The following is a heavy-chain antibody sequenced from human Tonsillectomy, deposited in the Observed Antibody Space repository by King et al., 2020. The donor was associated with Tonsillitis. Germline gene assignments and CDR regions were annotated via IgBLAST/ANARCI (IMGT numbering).Heavy chain of an antibody. D-gene: IGHD3-22*01. V-gene: IGHV4-61*02. CDR1: GGSISSGSYY. CDR2: ISTSGST. Sequence: QLQESGPGLVKPSQTLSLTCSVSGGSISSGSYYWRWIRQPAGQGLEWIGRISTSGSTDYNPSLKSRVTMSVDTSKNQFSVKMSSVTAADTAVYYCAREDYDSSGWETLGHFYYMDVWGKGTTVTVSS. J-gene: IGHJ6*03. CDR3: AREDYDSSGWETLGHFYYMDV.